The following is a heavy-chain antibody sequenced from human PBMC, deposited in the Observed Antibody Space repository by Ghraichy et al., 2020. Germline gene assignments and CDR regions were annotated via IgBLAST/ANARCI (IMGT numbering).Heavy chain of an antibody. V-gene: IGHV3-23*01. D-gene: IGHD2-15*01. CDR1: GFSFTHYA. CDR2: ISFNTDDT. Sequence: GGSLRLSCAASGFSFTHYAMNWVRQAPGKGLEWVSSISFNTDDTYYADSVKGRFTISRDISQSTLWLQMNSLRAEDTAVYYCARRGGSGWGAFDSWGQGTLVTVSP. CDR3: ARRGGSGWGAFDS. J-gene: IGHJ4*02.